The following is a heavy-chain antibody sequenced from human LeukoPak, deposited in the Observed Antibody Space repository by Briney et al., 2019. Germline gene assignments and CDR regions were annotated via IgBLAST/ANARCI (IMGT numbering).Heavy chain of an antibody. D-gene: IGHD2-15*01. CDR1: GFTFSSNW. J-gene: IGHJ3*02. Sequence: GGSLRLSCVASGFTFSSNWIHWVRHAPGKGLVWVSRINSDGSITTYADSVKGRFSIPRDNAKDTLYLQLNSLRAEGTAVYYCARSTYGGNCFEMWGRGTMVTVS. V-gene: IGHV3-74*01. CDR2: INSDGSIT. CDR3: ARSTYGGNCFEM.